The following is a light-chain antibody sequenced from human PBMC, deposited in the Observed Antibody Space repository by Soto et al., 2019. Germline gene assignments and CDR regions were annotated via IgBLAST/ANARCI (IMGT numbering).Light chain of an antibody. CDR3: SSYTSINTLV. CDR1: SSDVGGYNY. V-gene: IGLV2-14*01. Sequence: QSALTQPASVSGSPGQSITISCTGTSSDVGGYNYVSWYQQHPGKAPKLMIYEVRNRPSGVSNRFSGSKSGNTASLTISGLQAEDEADYYCSSYTSINTLVFGGGTKVTVL. CDR2: EVR. J-gene: IGLJ2*01.